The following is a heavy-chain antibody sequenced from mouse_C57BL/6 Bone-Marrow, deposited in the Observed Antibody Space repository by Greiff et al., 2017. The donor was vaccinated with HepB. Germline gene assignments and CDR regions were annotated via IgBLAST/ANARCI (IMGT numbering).Heavy chain of an antibody. Sequence: EVMLVESGGGLVKPGGSLKLSCAASGFTFSDYGMHWVRQAPEKGLEWVAYISSGSSTIYYADTVKGRFTISRDNAKNTLFLQMTSLRSEDTAMYYCASPGYYYGSSYVWYFDVWGTGTTVTVSS. D-gene: IGHD1-1*01. J-gene: IGHJ1*03. CDR2: ISSGSSTI. CDR3: ASPGYYYGSSYVWYFDV. V-gene: IGHV5-17*01. CDR1: GFTFSDYG.